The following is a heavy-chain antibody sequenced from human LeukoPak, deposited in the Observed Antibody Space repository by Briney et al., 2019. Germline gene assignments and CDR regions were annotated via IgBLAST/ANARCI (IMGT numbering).Heavy chain of an antibody. CDR1: GGSFSGYY. Sequence: SETLSLTCAVYGGSFSGYYWSWIRQPPGKGLEWIGEINHSGSTYYNPSLKSRVTISVDTSKNQFSLKLSSVTAADTAVYYCARVYSSSYLYYYYYMDVWGKGTTVTVSS. CDR3: ARVYSSSYLYYYYYMDV. D-gene: IGHD6-6*01. J-gene: IGHJ6*03. V-gene: IGHV4-34*01. CDR2: INHSGST.